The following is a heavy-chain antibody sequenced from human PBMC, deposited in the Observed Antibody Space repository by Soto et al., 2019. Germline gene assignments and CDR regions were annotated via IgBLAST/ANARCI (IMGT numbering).Heavy chain of an antibody. J-gene: IGHJ4*02. D-gene: IGHD6-19*01. CDR1: GGTFSSYA. CDR2: IIPIFGTA. V-gene: IGHV1-69*13. CDR3: ARDKRQNSSGWYPHY. Sequence: ASVKVSCKASGGTFSSYAISWVRQAPGQGLKWMGGIIPIFGTANYAQKFQGRVTITADESTSTAYMELSSLRSEDTAVYYCARDKRQNSSGWYPHYWGQGTLVTVSS.